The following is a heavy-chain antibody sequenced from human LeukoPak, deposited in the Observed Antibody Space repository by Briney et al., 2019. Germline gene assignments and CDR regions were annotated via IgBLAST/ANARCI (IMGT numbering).Heavy chain of an antibody. CDR1: RYTLTSYG. V-gene: IGHV1-18*01. CDR2: ISAYNGNT. D-gene: IGHD6-6*01. CDR3: ARTSSIAARPSFDY. J-gene: IGHJ4*02. Sequence: ASVKVSCKASRYTLTSYGISWVRPAPGQGREWMGWISAYNGNTNYAQKLQGRVTMTTDTSTSTAYMELRSLRSDDTAVYDCARTSSIAARPSFDYWGQGTLVTVFS.